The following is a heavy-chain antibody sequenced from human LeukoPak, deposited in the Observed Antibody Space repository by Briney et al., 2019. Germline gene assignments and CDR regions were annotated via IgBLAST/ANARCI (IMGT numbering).Heavy chain of an antibody. CDR1: GGSISTYY. V-gene: IGHV4-4*07. Sequence: PSETLSLTCTVSGGSISTYYWSWIRQPAGKGLEWIGRIYSSGSTSYNPSLKSRVTMSADTSKNQFSLKLSSVTAADTAVYYCARATSPFSSGWHPFDIWGQGTMVTVSS. D-gene: IGHD6-19*01. CDR2: IYSSGST. J-gene: IGHJ3*02. CDR3: ARATSPFSSGWHPFDI.